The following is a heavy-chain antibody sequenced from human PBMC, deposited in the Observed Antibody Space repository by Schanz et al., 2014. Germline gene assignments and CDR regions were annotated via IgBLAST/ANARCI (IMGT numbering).Heavy chain of an antibody. D-gene: IGHD3-10*01. J-gene: IGHJ5*02. CDR1: GFSFSDYY. CDR2: ISSGGTTT. CDR3: ARPTLWFGDNCFDP. Sequence: QVHLLESGGGLVEPGGSLRLSCAASGFSFSDYYMSWIRQAPGKGPEYVSYISSGGTTTYHSDSVKGRFTISRDSAENSLYLQMNSLRAEDTAVYYCARPTLWFGDNCFDPWGQGTLVTVSS. V-gene: IGHV3-11*04.